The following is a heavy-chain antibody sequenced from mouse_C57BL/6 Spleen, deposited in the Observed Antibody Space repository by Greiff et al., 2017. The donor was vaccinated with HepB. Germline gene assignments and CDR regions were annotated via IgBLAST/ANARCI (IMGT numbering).Heavy chain of an antibody. J-gene: IGHJ1*03. Sequence: QVQLQQPGTELVKPGASVKLSCKASGYTFTSYWMHWVKQRPGQGLEWIGNINPSNGGTNYNEKFKSKATLPVDKSSSTAYMQLSSLTSKDSAVYYCESSVVAYWYLDVWGTGTTVTVSS. CDR2: INPSNGGT. V-gene: IGHV1-53*01. D-gene: IGHD1-1*01. CDR3: ESSVVAYWYLDV. CDR1: GYTFTSYW.